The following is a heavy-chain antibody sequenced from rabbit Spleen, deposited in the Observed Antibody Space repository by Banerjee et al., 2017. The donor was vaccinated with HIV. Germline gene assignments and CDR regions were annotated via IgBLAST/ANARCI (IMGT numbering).Heavy chain of an antibody. Sequence: QEQLVESGGGLVQPGGSLKLSCKASGFDFSNYGVSWVRQAPGKGLEWIGYIEPIFGNTYYANWVNGRFTISSHNAQNTLYLQLNSLTIADTATYFCVRDTWHFNFWGPGTLVTVS. CDR2: IEPIFGNT. D-gene: IGHD3-1*01. CDR1: GFDFSNYG. J-gene: IGHJ4*01. V-gene: IGHV1S47*01. CDR3: VRDTWHFNF.